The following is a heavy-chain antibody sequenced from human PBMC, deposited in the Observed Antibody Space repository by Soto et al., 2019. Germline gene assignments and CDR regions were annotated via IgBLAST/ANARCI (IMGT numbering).Heavy chain of an antibody. CDR1: GFAFADYS. Sequence: PGGSLRLSCTTCGFAFADYSVAWVRQAPWKGLEWLGLIRGGRDAGTTEYAASVRGRFTMSRDDSGGVAYLQMTGLRTEDTGLYYCARDQLAHEDGQLFDFGGQGTTVIV. V-gene: IGHV3-49*04. CDR2: IRGGRDAGTT. CDR3: ARDQLAHEDGQLFDF. J-gene: IGHJ4*02. D-gene: IGHD1-1*01.